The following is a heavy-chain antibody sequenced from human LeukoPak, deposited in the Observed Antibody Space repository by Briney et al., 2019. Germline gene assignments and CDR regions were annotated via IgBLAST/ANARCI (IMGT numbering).Heavy chain of an antibody. V-gene: IGHV1-18*04. CDR1: ASTLTTYG. CDR2: INTHKGNT. CDR3: ATYFSGSGSVTTQFDH. D-gene: IGHD3-10*01. Sequence: ASVKVSCKTSASTLTTYGITWVRQSPGQGLKWMGWINTHKGNTYFSREFQYRVFLTTDASTTTAYIELRSLRSDDTAIYYCATYFSGSGSVTTQFDHWGEGTLVTVSS. J-gene: IGHJ4*02.